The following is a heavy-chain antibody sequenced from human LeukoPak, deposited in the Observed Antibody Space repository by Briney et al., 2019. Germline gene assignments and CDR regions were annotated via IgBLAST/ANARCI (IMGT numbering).Heavy chain of an antibody. D-gene: IGHD6-13*01. CDR3: AKDSTSSSSWLSHFDY. CDR1: GFTFSSYG. Sequence: GGSLRLSCAASGFTFSSYGMHWVRQAPGKGLEWVAFIRYDGSNKYYADSVKGRFTISRNNSKNTLYLQMNSLRAEDTAVYYCAKDSTSSSSWLSHFDYWGQGTLVTVSS. CDR2: IRYDGSNK. V-gene: IGHV3-30*02. J-gene: IGHJ4*02.